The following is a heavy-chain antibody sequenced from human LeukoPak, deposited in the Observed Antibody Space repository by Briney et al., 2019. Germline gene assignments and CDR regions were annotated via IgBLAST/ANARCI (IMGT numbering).Heavy chain of an antibody. Sequence: GGSLRLSCTASGFTFSSYWMHWVRQAPGKGLVWVSHIKTDGSSITYADSVKGRFTISRDNAKNTLYLQMNSLRAEDTAVYYCARVRYNNALDSWGQGNLVTASS. D-gene: IGHD1-14*01. CDR2: IKTDGSSI. CDR3: ARVRYNNALDS. CDR1: GFTFSSYW. J-gene: IGHJ4*02. V-gene: IGHV3-74*03.